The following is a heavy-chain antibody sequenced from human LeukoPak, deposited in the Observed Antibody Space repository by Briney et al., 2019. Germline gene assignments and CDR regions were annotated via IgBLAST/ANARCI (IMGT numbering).Heavy chain of an antibody. V-gene: IGHV4-39*07. CDR1: GGSISGSSYY. CDR2: IYYSGST. Sequence: SETLSLTCTVSGGSISGSSYYWGWIRQPPGKGLEWIGSIYYSGSTNYNPSLKSRVTISVDTSKNQFSLKLSSVTAADTAVYYCARALSSGWYLGYWGQGTLVTVSS. J-gene: IGHJ4*02. CDR3: ARALSSGWYLGY. D-gene: IGHD6-19*01.